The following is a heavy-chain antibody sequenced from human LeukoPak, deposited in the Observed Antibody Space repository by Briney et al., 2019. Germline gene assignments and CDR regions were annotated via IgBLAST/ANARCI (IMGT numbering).Heavy chain of an antibody. V-gene: IGHV4-39*01. CDR1: GDSINSRRYY. D-gene: IGHD5/OR15-5a*01. Sequence: PSETLSLTCTVSGDSINSRRYYWGWIRQPPGKGPEWIGTIYFSGSTYYNPSLKSRVSISVDMSKNQFSLKLTSVAAADTAVYYCVHRVGDYFDYWGQGTLVTVSS. J-gene: IGHJ4*02. CDR2: IYFSGST. CDR3: VHRVGDYFDY.